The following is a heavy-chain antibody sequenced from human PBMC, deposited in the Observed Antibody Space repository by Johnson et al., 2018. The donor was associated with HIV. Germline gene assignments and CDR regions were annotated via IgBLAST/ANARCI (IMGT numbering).Heavy chain of an antibody. Sequence: VQLVESGGGLVQPGGSLRLSCAASGFTFDDYAMHWVRQAPGKGLEWVSGINWNGGSTGYADSVTGRFTISRDNAKNSLYLQMNSLRAEDTALYYCARALRVLLGAFDIWGQGTMVTVSS. J-gene: IGHJ3*02. CDR3: ARALRVLLGAFDI. D-gene: IGHD2-8*02. CDR1: GFTFDDYA. CDR2: INWNGGST. V-gene: IGHV3-20*04.